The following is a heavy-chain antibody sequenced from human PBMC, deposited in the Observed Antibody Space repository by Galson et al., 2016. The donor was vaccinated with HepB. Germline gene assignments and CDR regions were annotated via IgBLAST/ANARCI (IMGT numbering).Heavy chain of an antibody. V-gene: IGHV4-61*01. CDR1: GGSVNSGSHY. Sequence: SETLSLTCSVSGGSVNSGSHYWTWIRQPPGKGLEWIGYIHYSGSTNYNPSLKSRVSISVDPSTNQFSLNLSSVTAADTALYFCARGVRAIAREVILHYYYGMDVWGQGTAVTVSS. CDR3: ARGVRAIAREVILHYYYGMDV. D-gene: IGHD3-10*01. CDR2: IHYSGST. J-gene: IGHJ6*02.